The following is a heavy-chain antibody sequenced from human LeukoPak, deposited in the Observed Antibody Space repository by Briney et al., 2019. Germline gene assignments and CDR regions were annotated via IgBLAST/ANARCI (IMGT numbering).Heavy chain of an antibody. CDR1: GFTFSYYW. CDR3: ARDRFCTTDSCSDY. CDR2: IKTDGTST. Sequence: GGSLRLSCAASGFTFSYYWMHWVRQAPGKGLVWVARIKTDGTSTSYADSVKGRFTISRDNAKNTLYLQMNSLRVEDSAVYYCARDRFCTTDSCSDYWGQGTLVTVSS. J-gene: IGHJ4*02. D-gene: IGHD2-2*01. V-gene: IGHV3-74*01.